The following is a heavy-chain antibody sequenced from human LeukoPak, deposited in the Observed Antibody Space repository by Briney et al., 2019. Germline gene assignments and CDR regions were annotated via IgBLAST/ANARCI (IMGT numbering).Heavy chain of an antibody. V-gene: IGHV4-30-2*01. CDR3: ASGVVVAHYYYGMDV. Sequence: SQTLSLTCAVSGGSISSGGYSWSCIRHPPGKGLEWLGYIYHSGSTYYNPPLKSRVTISVDRSKNQFSLKLSSVTAADTAVYYCASGVVVAHYYYGMDVWGQGTTVTVSS. CDR1: GGSISSGGYS. J-gene: IGHJ6*02. D-gene: IGHD2-15*01. CDR2: IYHSGST.